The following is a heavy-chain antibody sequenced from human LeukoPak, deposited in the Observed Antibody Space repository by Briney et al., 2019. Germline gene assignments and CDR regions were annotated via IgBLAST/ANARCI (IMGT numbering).Heavy chain of an antibody. CDR1: GGSISSYS. Sequence: SETLSLTCTVSGGSISSYSWSWIRQPPGKGLEWIGYIYYSGSTNYNPSLKSRVTISVDTSKNQFSLKLSSVTAADTAVYYCAGTYCGGDCYSRLVYYFDYWGQGTLVTVSS. V-gene: IGHV4-59*01. D-gene: IGHD2-21*02. CDR2: IYYSGST. CDR3: AGTYCGGDCYSRLVYYFDY. J-gene: IGHJ4*02.